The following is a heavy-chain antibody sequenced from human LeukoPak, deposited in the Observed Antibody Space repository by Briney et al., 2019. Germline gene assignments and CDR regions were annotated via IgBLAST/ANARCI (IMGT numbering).Heavy chain of an antibody. J-gene: IGHJ4*02. Sequence: PGGSLRLSCAASGFTFSSYSMNWVRQAPGKGLEWVSSISSSSSYIYYADSVKGRFTISRDSAKNSLYLQMNSLRAEDTAVYYCARDFVAAAGTEGFDYWGQGTLVTVSS. V-gene: IGHV3-21*01. CDR3: ARDFVAAAGTEGFDY. D-gene: IGHD6-13*01. CDR2: ISSSSSYI. CDR1: GFTFSSYS.